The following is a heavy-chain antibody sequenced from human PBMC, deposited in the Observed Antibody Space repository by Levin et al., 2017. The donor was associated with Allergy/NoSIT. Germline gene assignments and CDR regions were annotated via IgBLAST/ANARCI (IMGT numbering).Heavy chain of an antibody. CDR2: IGHGGTDT. CDR1: GFTFSNYA. V-gene: IGHV3-23*01. CDR3: ATFFGAYSRNEY. Sequence: QPGGSLRLSCAASGFTFSNYAMSWVRQAPGKGLEWVSAIGHGGTDTYYADSLKGRFTISRDNSKNTLYLQMNSLRAEDTAVYHCATFFGAYSRNEYWGQGTLITVSS. D-gene: IGHD3-16*01. J-gene: IGHJ4*02.